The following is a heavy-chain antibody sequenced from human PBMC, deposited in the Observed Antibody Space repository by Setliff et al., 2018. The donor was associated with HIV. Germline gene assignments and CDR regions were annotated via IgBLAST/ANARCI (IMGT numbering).Heavy chain of an antibody. D-gene: IGHD4-4*01. Sequence: GSLRLSCVVSGSTVSSTYMHWVRQAPGKGLVWVSRIDGDGSGTSYADSVQGRFTISRDNAKNTLYLQMNSLRAEDTAVYYCVRDITTCWDVWGQGTTVTVSS. CDR2: IDGDGSGT. CDR3: VRDITTCWDV. J-gene: IGHJ6*02. V-gene: IGHV3-74*01. CDR1: GSTVSSTY.